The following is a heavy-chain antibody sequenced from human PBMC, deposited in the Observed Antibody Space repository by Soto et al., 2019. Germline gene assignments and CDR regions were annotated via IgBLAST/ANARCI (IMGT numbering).Heavy chain of an antibody. CDR3: ARERGPDFYCGMDV. J-gene: IGHJ6*04. CDR1: GYTFTSYG. V-gene: IGHV1-18*01. Sequence: ASVKVSCKASGYTFTSYGISWVRQAPGQGLEWMGWISAYNGNTNYAQKLQGRVTMTTDTSTSTAYMELRSLRSDDTAVYYCARERGPDFYCGMDVWGKGTTVTVSS. CDR2: ISAYNGNT. D-gene: IGHD3-3*01.